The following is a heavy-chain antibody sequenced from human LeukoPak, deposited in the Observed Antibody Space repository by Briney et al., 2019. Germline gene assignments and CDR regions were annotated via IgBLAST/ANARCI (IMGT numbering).Heavy chain of an antibody. CDR2: ISYDGSNK. J-gene: IGHJ4*02. CDR3: ARDGHVDTAMVTSYYFDY. V-gene: IGHV3-30-3*01. D-gene: IGHD5-18*01. Sequence: SCKASGGTFSSYAMHWVRQAPGKGLEWVAVISYDGSNKYYADSVKGRFTISRDNSKNTLYLQMNSLRAEDTAVYYCARDGHVDTAMVTSYYFDYWGQGTLVTVSS. CDR1: GGTFSSYA.